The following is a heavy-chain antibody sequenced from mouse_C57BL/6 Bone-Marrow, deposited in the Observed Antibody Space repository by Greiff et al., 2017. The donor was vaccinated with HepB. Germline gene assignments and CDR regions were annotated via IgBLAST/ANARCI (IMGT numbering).Heavy chain of an antibody. V-gene: IGHV5-6*02. J-gene: IGHJ2*01. CDR1: GFTFSSYG. D-gene: IGHD2-3*01. Sequence: GKLVESGGDLVKPGGSLKLSCAASGFTFSSYGMSWVRQTPDKRLEWVATISSGGSYTYYPDSVKGRFTISRDNAKNTLYLQMSSLKSEDTAMYYCASPDGSYDYWGQGTTLTVSS. CDR3: ASPDGSYDY. CDR2: ISSGGSYT.